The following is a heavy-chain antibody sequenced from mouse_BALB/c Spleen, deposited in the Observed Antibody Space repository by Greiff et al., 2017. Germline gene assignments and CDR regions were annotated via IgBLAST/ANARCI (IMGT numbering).Heavy chain of an antibody. CDR1: GYTFTSYW. Sequence: QVQLQQPGAELVRPGASVKLSCKASGYTFTSYWINWVKQRPGQGLEWIGNIYPSDSYTNYNQKFKDKATLTVDKSSSTAYMQLSSPTSEDSAVYYCTRGVITTFFDYWGQGTTLTVSS. D-gene: IGHD2-4*01. V-gene: IGHV1-69*02. CDR2: IYPSDSYT. J-gene: IGHJ2*01. CDR3: TRGVITTFFDY.